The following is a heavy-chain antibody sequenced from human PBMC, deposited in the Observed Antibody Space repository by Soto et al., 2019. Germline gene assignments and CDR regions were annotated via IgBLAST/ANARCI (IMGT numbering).Heavy chain of an antibody. CDR2: IKSKTDGGTT. D-gene: IGHD6-13*01. J-gene: IGHJ4*02. CDR3: TTYSSSWKFDY. Sequence: EVQLVESGGGLVKPGGSLRLSCAASGFTFSNAWMSWVRQAPGKGLEWVGRIKSKTDGGTTDYAAPVKGRFTISRDDSKNTLYLQMNSLKTEYTGVYYCTTYSSSWKFDYWGQGTLVTVSS. V-gene: IGHV3-15*01. CDR1: GFTFSNAW.